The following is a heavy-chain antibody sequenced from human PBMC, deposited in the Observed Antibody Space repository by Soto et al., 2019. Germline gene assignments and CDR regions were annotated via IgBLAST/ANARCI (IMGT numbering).Heavy chain of an antibody. V-gene: IGHV3-30*18. J-gene: IGHJ4*02. D-gene: IGHD3-3*01. CDR2: ISYDGSNK. CDR3: AKENPLRFLGY. CDR1: GFTFSSYG. Sequence: GGSLRLSCAASGFTFSSYGMHWVRQAPGKGLEWVAVISYDGSNKYYADSVKGRFTISRDNSKNTLYLQMNSLRAEDTAVYYCAKENPLRFLGYWGQGTLVTVSS.